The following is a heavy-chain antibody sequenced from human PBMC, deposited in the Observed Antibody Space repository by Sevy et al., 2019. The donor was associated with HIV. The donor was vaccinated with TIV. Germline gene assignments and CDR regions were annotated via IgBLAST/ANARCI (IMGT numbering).Heavy chain of an antibody. J-gene: IGHJ6*02. CDR2: IYYTGST. V-gene: IGHV4-39*01. CDR1: GDSISSSSYY. Sequence: SETLSLTCTVSGDSISSSSYYWNWIRQPPGKGLEWIGSIYYTGSTYYKPSLKSRVTISKDTSKNQFSLKLTSVTAADTAVYYCARPEGLQLNYAMDVWGQGTTVTVSS. CDR3: ARPEGLQLNYAMDV. D-gene: IGHD3-3*01.